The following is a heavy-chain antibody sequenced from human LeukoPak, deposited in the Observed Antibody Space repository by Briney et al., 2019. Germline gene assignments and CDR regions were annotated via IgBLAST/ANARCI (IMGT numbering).Heavy chain of an antibody. CDR3: ARDLSGITGYTYGRGIDY. CDR2: IKKDGSEK. Sequence: GGSLRLSCAASGFTFTSYWMSWVRQAPGKGLEWVANIKKDGSEKYYVDSVKGRFTISRDNAKTALYLQMNSLRAEDTTLYYCARDLSGITGYTYGRGIDYWGQGTLVTVSS. V-gene: IGHV3-7*01. J-gene: IGHJ4*02. CDR1: GFTFTSYW. D-gene: IGHD5-18*01.